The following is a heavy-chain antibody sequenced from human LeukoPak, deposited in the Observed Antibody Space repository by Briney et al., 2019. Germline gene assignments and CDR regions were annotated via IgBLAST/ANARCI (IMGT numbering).Heavy chain of an antibody. V-gene: IGHV4-34*01. CDR2: INHSGST. CDR1: GGSFSGYY. J-gene: IGHJ4*02. CDR3: ARDPYSSGRYTQQD. D-gene: IGHD6-19*01. Sequence: SETLSLTCAVYGGSFSGYYWSWIRQPPGKGLEWIGEINHSGSTNYNPSLKSRVTISVDTSKNQFSLKLSSVTAADTAVYYCARDPYSSGRYTQQDWGQGALVTVSS.